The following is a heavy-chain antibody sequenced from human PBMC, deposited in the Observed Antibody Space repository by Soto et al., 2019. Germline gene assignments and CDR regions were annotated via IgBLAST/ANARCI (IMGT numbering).Heavy chain of an antibody. J-gene: IGHJ4*02. CDR3: ARVSYFDSGGLFYYFDY. V-gene: IGHV4-38-2*01. Sequence: SETLSLTCAVSGYSISSGYYWGWIRQPPGKGLQWLGNMYHSGNTYYNPSLKSRVTISVDTSKHRFSLKKRSVPAAEEAVSYCARVSYFDSGGLFYYFDYRGQGTLVTVSS. CDR2: MYHSGNT. D-gene: IGHD3-22*01. CDR1: GYSISSGYY.